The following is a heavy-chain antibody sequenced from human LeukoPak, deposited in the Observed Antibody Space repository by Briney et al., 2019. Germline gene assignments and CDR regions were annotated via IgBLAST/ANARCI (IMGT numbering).Heavy chain of an antibody. CDR1: GYTFTSYD. CDR3: ARGRGHYGSGSYRVYDY. Sequence: GASVKVSCKSSGYTFTSYDINWVRQATGQGLEWMGWMNPDSGNTGYAQKFQGRVTMTRNTSISTAYMELSSLRSEDTAVYYCARGRGHYGSGSYRVYDYWGQGTLVTVSS. V-gene: IGHV1-8*01. D-gene: IGHD3-10*01. J-gene: IGHJ4*02. CDR2: MNPDSGNT.